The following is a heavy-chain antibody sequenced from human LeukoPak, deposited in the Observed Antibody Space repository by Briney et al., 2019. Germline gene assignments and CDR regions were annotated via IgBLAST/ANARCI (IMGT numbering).Heavy chain of an antibody. Sequence: PSETLSLTCTVPGGSISSYYWSWIRQPPGKGLEWIGYIYYSGSTNYNPSLKSRVTISVDTSKNQFSLKLSSVTAADTAVYCAREWELLYAFDIWGQGTMVTVSS. J-gene: IGHJ3*02. CDR3: AREWELLYAFDI. V-gene: IGHV4-59*01. CDR2: IYYSGST. CDR1: GGSISSYY. D-gene: IGHD1-26*01.